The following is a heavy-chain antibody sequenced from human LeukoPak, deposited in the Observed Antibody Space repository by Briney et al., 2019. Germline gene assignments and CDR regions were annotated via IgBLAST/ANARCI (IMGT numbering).Heavy chain of an antibody. J-gene: IGHJ4*01. CDR3: ARDGTAAGLYFDL. V-gene: IGHV3-7*01. D-gene: IGHD6-13*01. CDR2: IKQDGGEK. Sequence: GGSLRLSCAVSGFTFSSCWMNWVRQAPGKGLEWVASIKQDGGEKSYVDSVKGRFTISRDNAKNSLYLQMSSLRAEDTAVYYCARDGTAAGLYFDLWGQGTLVTVSS. CDR1: GFTFSSCW.